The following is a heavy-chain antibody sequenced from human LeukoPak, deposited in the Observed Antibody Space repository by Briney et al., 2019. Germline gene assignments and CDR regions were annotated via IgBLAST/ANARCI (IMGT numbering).Heavy chain of an antibody. D-gene: IGHD2-15*01. Sequence: ESGPTLANPTQTLTLTCTFSGFSLSTSGVGVGWIRQPQGKALESLALIYWDDDKRYSPSLKSRLTITKDTSKNQVVLTMTNMDPVDTATYYCARSVVAATYFDYWGQGTLVTVSS. J-gene: IGHJ4*02. CDR3: ARSVVAATYFDY. CDR2: IYWDDDK. CDR1: GFSLSTSGVG. V-gene: IGHV2-5*02.